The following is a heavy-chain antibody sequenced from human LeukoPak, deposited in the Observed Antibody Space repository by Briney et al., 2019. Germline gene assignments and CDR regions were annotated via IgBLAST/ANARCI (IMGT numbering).Heavy chain of an antibody. D-gene: IGHD2-2*01. CDR2: IHSGGNT. CDR3: AREVGTSPGLDN. J-gene: IGHJ4*02. Sequence: GGSLRLSCAASGFSVSDIYITWVRQSPGKGLEWVSLIHSGGNTYYADSVNGRFTISRDNSKNTLYLQMNSPRVEDTAVYYCAREVGTSPGLDNWGQGTLVTVSS. V-gene: IGHV3-66*02. CDR1: GFSVSDIY.